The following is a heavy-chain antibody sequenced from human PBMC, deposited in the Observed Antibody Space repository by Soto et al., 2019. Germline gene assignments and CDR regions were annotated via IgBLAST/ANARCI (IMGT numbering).Heavy chain of an antibody. J-gene: IGHJ4*02. CDR1: GGSISSSSYY. Sequence: PSETLSLTCTVSGGSISSSSYYWGWIRQPPGKGLECVGSIYYSGSTYYNPSLKSRVTISVDTSKNQFSLKLSSVTAADTAVYYWARHGVLGYGDYYFDYWGQGTLVX. D-gene: IGHD4-17*01. CDR2: IYYSGST. CDR3: ARHGVLGYGDYYFDY. V-gene: IGHV4-39*01.